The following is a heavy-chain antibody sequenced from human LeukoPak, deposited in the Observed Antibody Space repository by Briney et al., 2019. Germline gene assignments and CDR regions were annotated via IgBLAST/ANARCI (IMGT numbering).Heavy chain of an antibody. CDR2: ISSGSSYI. Sequence: GGSLRLSCAASGFTFSSYSMKWVRQAPGKGLEWVSSISSGSSYIYYADSVKGRFTISRDNAKNLLYLQMNSLRAEDTAVYYCATADPYYFDYWGQGTLVTVSS. J-gene: IGHJ4*02. CDR1: GFTFSSYS. CDR3: ATADPYYFDY. V-gene: IGHV3-21*01.